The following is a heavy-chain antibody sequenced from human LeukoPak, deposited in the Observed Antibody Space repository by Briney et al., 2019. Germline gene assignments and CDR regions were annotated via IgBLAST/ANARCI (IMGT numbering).Heavy chain of an antibody. CDR3: AKGSSGYFVDL. CDR1: GFIFNNYG. V-gene: IGHV3-23*01. J-gene: IGHJ5*02. CDR2: ISNDGGGT. D-gene: IGHD3-22*01. Sequence: PGGSLRVSCAASGFIFNNYGLIWVRQAPGKGLEWVSAISNDGGGTNYADFVKGRFTISRDNSKNTLFLQMNSLRAENTALYYCAKGSSGYFVDLWGQGTLVTVSS.